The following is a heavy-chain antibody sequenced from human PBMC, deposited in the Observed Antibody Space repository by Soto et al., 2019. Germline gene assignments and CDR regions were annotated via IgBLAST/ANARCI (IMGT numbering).Heavy chain of an antibody. CDR3: AKDGRPAGASLNS. J-gene: IGHJ4*02. D-gene: IGHD1-26*01. CDR2: ISWNGGTI. V-gene: IGHV3-9*01. CDR1: GFTLADYA. Sequence: EVQLVEAGGGLVQPGRSLRLSCAASGFTLADYAMHWVSQAPGKGLEWVASISWNGGTIGYAGAVKGRFTISRDTAKNSVYTQMNRQRAQDTAVYYGAKDGRPAGASLNSWGQGPLVTVSS.